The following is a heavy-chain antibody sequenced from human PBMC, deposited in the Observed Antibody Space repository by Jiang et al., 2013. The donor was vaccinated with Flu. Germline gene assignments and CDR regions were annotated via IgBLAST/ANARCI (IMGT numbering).Heavy chain of an antibody. CDR2: IYYSGST. D-gene: IGHD3-22*01. CDR1: GGSISSSSYY. V-gene: IGHV4-39*07. J-gene: IGHJ4*02. Sequence: GLVKPSETLSLTCTVSGGSISSSSYYWGWIRQPPGKGLEWIGSIYYSGSTYYNPSLKSRVTISVDTSKNQFSLKLSSVTAADTAVYYCATISYYYDSTVDYWGQGTLVTVSS. CDR3: ATISYYYDSTVDY.